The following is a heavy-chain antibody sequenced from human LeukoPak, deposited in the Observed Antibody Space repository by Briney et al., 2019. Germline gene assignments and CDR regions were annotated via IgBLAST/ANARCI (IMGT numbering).Heavy chain of an antibody. CDR2: IKTDGCEK. J-gene: IGHJ6*02. CDR3: AIAYGMGV. CDR1: GFNIGSYW. V-gene: IGHV3-7*01. Sequence: GGSLRLSCAASGFNIGSYWMTWVRQAPGRGLEWVANIKTDGCEKYYADSLKGRFTISRDNGKQSVYLDVNSLRAEDTTVYYCAIAYGMGVWGQGTAVTVSS.